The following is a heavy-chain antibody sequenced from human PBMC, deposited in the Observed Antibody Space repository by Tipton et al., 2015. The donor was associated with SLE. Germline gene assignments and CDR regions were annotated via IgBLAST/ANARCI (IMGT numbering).Heavy chain of an antibody. CDR2: ISGSDGST. V-gene: IGHV3-23*01. D-gene: IGHD5-24*01. CDR3: AKDRRRDGYNYRDY. Sequence: SLRLSCAASGFTFSSYWMSWVRQAPGKGLEWVSAISGSDGSTYYADSVKGRFTISRDNSKNTLYLQMNSLRAEDTAVYYCAKDRRRDGYNYRDYWGQGTLVTVSS. CDR1: GFTFSSYW. J-gene: IGHJ4*02.